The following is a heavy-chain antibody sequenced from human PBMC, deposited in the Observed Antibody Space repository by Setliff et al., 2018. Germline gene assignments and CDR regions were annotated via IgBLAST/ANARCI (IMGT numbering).Heavy chain of an antibody. Sequence: PSETLSLTCTVSGGSISSYYWNWIRQPPGKGPEWIGYVYSTGTTTYNPLLKSRATMSVDTSRKNFSLRLTSVTAADTAVYYCARGGSTIASRPDLVYFDSWGRGALVTVSS. V-gene: IGHV4-4*08. CDR3: ARGGSTIASRPDLVYFDS. D-gene: IGHD6-6*01. CDR1: GGSISSYY. J-gene: IGHJ4*02. CDR2: VYSTGTT.